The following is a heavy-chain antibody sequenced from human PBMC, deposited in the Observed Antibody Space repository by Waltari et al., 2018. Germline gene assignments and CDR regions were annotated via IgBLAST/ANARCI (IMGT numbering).Heavy chain of an antibody. CDR2: INHSGNT. Sequence: QVQLQQWGAGLLQPSETLSLTCAVSGGSFSGYYWGWIRQPPGKGLEWIGEINHSGNTNHNPSLRSRVTMLVDTSKSQFSLKLNSVTAADTAVYYCVRLEDCTGPGGNCYSGDSFAMDVWGQGTTVTVSS. J-gene: IGHJ6*02. CDR3: VRLEDCTGPGGNCYSGDSFAMDV. CDR1: GGSFSGYY. V-gene: IGHV4-34*02. D-gene: IGHD2-8*02.